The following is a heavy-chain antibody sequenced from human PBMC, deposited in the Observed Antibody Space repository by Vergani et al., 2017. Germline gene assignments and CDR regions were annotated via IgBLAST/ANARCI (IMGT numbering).Heavy chain of an antibody. CDR3: ARVMYRDEASTGYRLEGMDI. CDR2: VHTDGTA. V-gene: IGHV4-4*07. CDR1: GASISSYF. D-gene: IGHD3-9*01. Sequence: VQLQESGPGLLKPSETLSLTCSVSGASISSYFWSWIRQPAGKGLEWLGRVHTDGTAYYNPSLNSRVTMSVDTSKNQFSLKLRSVTAADTAVYFCARVMYRDEASTGYRLEGMDIWGQGTTVTISS. J-gene: IGHJ6*02.